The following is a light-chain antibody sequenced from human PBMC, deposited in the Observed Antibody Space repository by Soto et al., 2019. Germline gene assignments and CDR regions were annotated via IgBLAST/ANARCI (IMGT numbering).Light chain of an antibody. CDR1: SSDVGGYNY. V-gene: IGLV2-14*01. Sequence: QSVLTQPASVSGSPGQSITISCTGTSSDVGGYNYVSWYQQHPGKAPKLMIYDVSNRPSGVSNRFSGPKSGNTASLTISGLQAEDEADYYCSSHTNSSTSYVFGTGTKV. J-gene: IGLJ1*01. CDR2: DVS. CDR3: SSHTNSSTSYV.